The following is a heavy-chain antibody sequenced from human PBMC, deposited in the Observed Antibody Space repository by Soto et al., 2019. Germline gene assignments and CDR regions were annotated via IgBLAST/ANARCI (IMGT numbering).Heavy chain of an antibody. D-gene: IGHD3-10*01. Sequence: SETLSLTCTVSGGSISSSSSYWGWIRQPPGKGLEWIGTIYYSGSTYYNPSLKSRVTISVDTSKNQFSLKLSSVTAADTAVYYCARHFYGRGLDYWGQGTLVTVSS. CDR1: GGSISSSSSY. CDR3: ARHFYGRGLDY. V-gene: IGHV4-39*01. CDR2: IYYSGST. J-gene: IGHJ4*02.